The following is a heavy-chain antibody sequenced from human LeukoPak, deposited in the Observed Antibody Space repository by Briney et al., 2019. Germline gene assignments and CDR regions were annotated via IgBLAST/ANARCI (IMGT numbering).Heavy chain of an antibody. V-gene: IGHV4-59*01. D-gene: IGHD6-13*01. Sequence: SETLSLTCTVSGGSISYYYWNWIRQTPGKGLEWIGYIYDSGSTNYNPSLKSRVTISVDTSKSQFSLKLSSVTAADTAVYYCARSGSLVGGSSWSFDNWGQGTLVTVSS. CDR3: ARSGSLVGGSSWSFDN. J-gene: IGHJ4*02. CDR1: GGSISYYY. CDR2: IYDSGST.